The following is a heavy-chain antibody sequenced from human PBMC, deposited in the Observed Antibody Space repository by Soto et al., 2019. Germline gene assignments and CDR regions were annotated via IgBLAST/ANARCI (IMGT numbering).Heavy chain of an antibody. V-gene: IGHV4-39*01. D-gene: IGHD3-10*01. CDR1: GGSISSSKNY. J-gene: IGHJ6*02. Sequence: SETLSLTCTVSGGSISSSKNYWGWIRQPPGKGLEWIGTISYSGSTYYNPSLNGRVIISVDTSKNQFSLKLSSLTAADTAVYYCSSRYSFGSGKYGVDVCGQGTMVTV. CDR3: SSRYSFGSGKYGVDV. CDR2: ISYSGST.